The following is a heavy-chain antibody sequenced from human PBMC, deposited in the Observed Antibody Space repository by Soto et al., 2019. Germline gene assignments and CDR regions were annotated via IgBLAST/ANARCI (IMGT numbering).Heavy chain of an antibody. J-gene: IGHJ6*03. Sequence: GGSLRLSCAASGFTFSSYGMHWVRQAPGKGLEWVAVIAYDGSNKYYADSVKGRFTISRDNSKNTLYLQMNSLRAEDTAMYYCAKDLYDFWSGDYYYMDVWGKGTTVTVSS. D-gene: IGHD3-3*01. CDR1: GFTFSSYG. CDR3: AKDLYDFWSGDYYYMDV. V-gene: IGHV3-30*18. CDR2: IAYDGSNK.